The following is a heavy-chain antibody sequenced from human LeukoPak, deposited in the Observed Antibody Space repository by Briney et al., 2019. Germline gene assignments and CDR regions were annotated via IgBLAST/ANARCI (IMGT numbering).Heavy chain of an antibody. D-gene: IGHD3-22*01. J-gene: IGHJ4*02. CDR1: GFTFDDYA. V-gene: IGHV3-43*02. CDR3: AKDNYYDTSGYYGY. Sequence: PGGSLRLSCAASGFTFDDYAMHWVRQAPGKGPEWVSLISGDGGSTYYADSVKGRFTTSRDSSKNSLYLQMNSLRTEDTALYYCAKDNYYDTSGYYGYWGQGTLVTVSS. CDR2: ISGDGGST.